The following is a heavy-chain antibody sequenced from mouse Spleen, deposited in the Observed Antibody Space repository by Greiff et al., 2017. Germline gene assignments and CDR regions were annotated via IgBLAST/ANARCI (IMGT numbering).Heavy chain of an antibody. V-gene: IGHV5-12-1*01. J-gene: IGHJ2*01. Sequence: EVQGVESGGGLVKLGGSLKLSCAASGFTFSSYYMSWVRQTPEKRLEWVATISSGGGSTYYPDSVKGRFTISRDNAKNTLYLQMSSLNSEDTAVYYCARASAGTYFDYWGQGTTLTVSS. CDR3: ARASAGTYFDY. CDR2: ISSGGGST. CDR1: GFTFSSYY. D-gene: IGHD4-1*01.